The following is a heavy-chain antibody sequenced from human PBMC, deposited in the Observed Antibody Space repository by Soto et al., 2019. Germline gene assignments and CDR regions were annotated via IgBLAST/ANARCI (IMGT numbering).Heavy chain of an antibody. V-gene: IGHV3-30*18. Sequence: GGSLRLSCAASGFTFSSYGMHWVRQAPGKGLEWVAVISYDGSNKYYADSVKGRFTISRDNSKNTLYLQMNSLRAEDTAVYYCAKDQAAAIYYYYYMGVWGKGTTVTVSS. CDR3: AKDQAAAIYYYYYMGV. J-gene: IGHJ6*03. CDR2: ISYDGSNK. CDR1: GFTFSSYG. D-gene: IGHD6-13*01.